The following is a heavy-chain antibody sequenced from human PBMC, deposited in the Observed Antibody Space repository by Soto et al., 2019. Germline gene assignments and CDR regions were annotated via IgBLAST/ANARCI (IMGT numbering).Heavy chain of an antibody. CDR2: INSDGSST. CDR3: ARVTDKPLYPPIYGSGSYPEDY. CDR1: GFTFSSYW. Sequence: GGSLRLSCAASGFTFSSYWMHWVRQAPGKGLVWVSRINSDGSSTSYADSVKGRFTNPRDNARNTLYLQMNSLRAEDTAVYYCARVTDKPLYPPIYGSGSYPEDYWGQGTLVTVSS. D-gene: IGHD3-10*01. J-gene: IGHJ4*02. V-gene: IGHV3-74*01.